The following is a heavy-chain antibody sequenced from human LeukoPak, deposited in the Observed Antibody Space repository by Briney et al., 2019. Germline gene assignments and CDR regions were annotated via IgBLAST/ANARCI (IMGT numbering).Heavy chain of an antibody. D-gene: IGHD3-16*01. Sequence: PGGSLRLSCAASGLTFSNYAMSWVRQAPGKGREWVSTISSSCGSTNYVHSVKGRFTIARDNSKNTLYMQMNSLRAEDTAVYYCAKDHHGGRWDYFDYWGQGTLVTVSS. J-gene: IGHJ4*02. V-gene: IGHV3-23*01. CDR3: AKDHHGGRWDYFDY. CDR1: GLTFSNYA. CDR2: ISSSCGST.